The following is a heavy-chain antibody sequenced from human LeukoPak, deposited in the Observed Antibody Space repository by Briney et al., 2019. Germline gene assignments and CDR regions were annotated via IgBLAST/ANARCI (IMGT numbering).Heavy chain of an antibody. D-gene: IGHD3-10*02. Sequence: GSLRLSCAASRFTFSSYWMHWVRQAPGKGLVWVSRINSDGSSTSYADSVKGRFTISRDNAKNTLYLQMNSLRAEDTAVYYCARETRYYVSDYWGQGTLVTVSS. CDR3: ARETRYYVSDY. CDR2: INSDGSST. CDR1: RFTFSSYW. V-gene: IGHV3-74*01. J-gene: IGHJ4*02.